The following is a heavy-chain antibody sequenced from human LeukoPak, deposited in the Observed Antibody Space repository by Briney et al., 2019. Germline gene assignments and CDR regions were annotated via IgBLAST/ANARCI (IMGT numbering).Heavy chain of an antibody. D-gene: IGHD6-6*01. CDR1: GYTFTSDG. V-gene: IGHV1-18*01. J-gene: IGHJ6*02. CDR3: ARDYVAARPKYYYYDMDV. CDR2: IKAYNGNT. Sequence: ASVTVSCMASGYTFTSDGISWVRQAPGQGLGWMGWIKAYNGNTNYAWKLQGRVTITTDTSTSTAYMELRRLRSDDTAVYYCARDYVAARPKYYYYDMDVWGQGTTVTVSS.